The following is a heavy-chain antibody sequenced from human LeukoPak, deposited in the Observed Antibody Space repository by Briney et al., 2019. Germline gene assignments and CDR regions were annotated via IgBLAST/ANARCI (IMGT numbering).Heavy chain of an antibody. CDR1: GDTFSSYA. J-gene: IGHJ1*01. Sequence: SVKVSCKASGDTFSSYAISWVRQAPGQGLEWMGRIIPILGIANYAQKFQGRVTITADKSTSTAYMELSSLRSEDTAVYYCAREAGVTGTTGYFQHWGQGTLVTVSS. V-gene: IGHV1-69*04. D-gene: IGHD1-7*01. CDR3: AREAGVTGTTGYFQH. CDR2: IIPILGIA.